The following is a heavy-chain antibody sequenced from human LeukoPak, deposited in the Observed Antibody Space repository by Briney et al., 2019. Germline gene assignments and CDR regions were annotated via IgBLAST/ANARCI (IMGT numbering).Heavy chain of an antibody. CDR1: GYTFTSYD. CDR3: ARFRSGRMLRNNWFDP. Sequence: ASVKVSCKASGYTFTSYDINWVRQATGQGLEWMGWMNPNSGNTGYAQKFQGRVTMTRNTSISTAYMELSSLRSEDTAVYYCARFRSGRMLRNNWFDPWGQGTLVTVSS. J-gene: IGHJ5*02. V-gene: IGHV1-8*01. CDR2: MNPNSGNT. D-gene: IGHD3-10*01.